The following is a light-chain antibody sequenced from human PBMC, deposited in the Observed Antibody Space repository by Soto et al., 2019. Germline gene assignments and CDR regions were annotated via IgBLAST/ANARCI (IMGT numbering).Light chain of an antibody. CDR1: NSRSGSNY. V-gene: IGLV1-47*01. CDR3: AKWDDSLRVYV. Sequence: SVLPQPPSANGTPGQRVTISCSTTNSRSGSNYVYWYQQLPGAAPKLLIYRNDQRPSGVPDRFSASKSGTSASLAISGLRSEDEADYFCAKWDDSLRVYVFGSGTKVTVL. CDR2: RND. J-gene: IGLJ1*01.